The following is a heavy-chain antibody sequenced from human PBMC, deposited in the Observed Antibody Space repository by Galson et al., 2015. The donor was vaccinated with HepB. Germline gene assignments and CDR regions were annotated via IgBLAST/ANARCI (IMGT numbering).Heavy chain of an antibody. Sequence: SLRLSCAASGFTFSSYGMHWVRQAPGKGLEWVAFIRYDGSNKYYADSVKGRFTISRDNSKNTLYLQMNSLRAEDTAVYYCAKDLFVPSRWELPNFNYWGQGTLVTVSS. CDR2: IRYDGSNK. D-gene: IGHD1-26*01. CDR1: GFTFSSYG. J-gene: IGHJ4*02. CDR3: AKDLFVPSRWELPNFNY. V-gene: IGHV3-30*02.